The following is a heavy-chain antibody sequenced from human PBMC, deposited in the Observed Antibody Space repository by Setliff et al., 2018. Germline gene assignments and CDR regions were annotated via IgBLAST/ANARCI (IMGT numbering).Heavy chain of an antibody. D-gene: IGHD6-13*01. Sequence: GESLKISCTASGYSFTKYWIGWVRQMAGKGLEWMAIIYPGDFDTRYSPSFQGQVTILADKSISTAYLQWNSLKASDTAVYYCASSYSSSWYYFDYWGQGTLVTVSS. J-gene: IGHJ4*02. CDR1: GYSFTKYW. V-gene: IGHV5-51*01. CDR2: IYPGDFDT. CDR3: ASSYSSSWYYFDY.